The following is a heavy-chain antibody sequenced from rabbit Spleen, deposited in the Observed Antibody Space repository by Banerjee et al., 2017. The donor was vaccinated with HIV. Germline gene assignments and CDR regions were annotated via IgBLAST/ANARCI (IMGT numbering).Heavy chain of an antibody. CDR3: ARDLVGVIGWNFYL. Sequence: QEQLKESGGGLVQPGGSLKLSCKASGFDFSSYYMSWVRQAPGKGLEWIACINIVTGKSVYASWAKGRFIMSRTSSTTVTLQMTSLTAADTATYFCARDLVGVIGWNFYLWGPGTLVTVS. CDR1: GFDFSSYYM. D-gene: IGHD1-1*01. J-gene: IGHJ4*01. V-gene: IGHV1S45*01. CDR2: INIVTGKS.